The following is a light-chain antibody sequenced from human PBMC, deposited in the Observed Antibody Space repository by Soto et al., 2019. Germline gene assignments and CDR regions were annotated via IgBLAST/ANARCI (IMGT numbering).Light chain of an antibody. Sequence: EIVLTQSPGTLSLSPGERATLSCRASQSVSSSYLAWYQQKPGQAPRLLIYGASSRATGIPDRFSGSGSGTAFTLPISRLEPEDFAVYYCQQYGSSPMSTFGQGTKLEIK. CDR2: GAS. CDR3: QQYGSSPMST. CDR1: QSVSSSY. J-gene: IGKJ2*01. V-gene: IGKV3-20*01.